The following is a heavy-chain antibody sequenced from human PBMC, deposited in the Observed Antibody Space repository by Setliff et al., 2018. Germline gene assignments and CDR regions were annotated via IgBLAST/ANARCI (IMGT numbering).Heavy chain of an antibody. V-gene: IGHV4-30-4*08. CDR3: ARGPLLTYYDILTGYFLPH. CDR1: GGSISSGDYY. D-gene: IGHD3-9*01. J-gene: IGHJ4*02. CDR2: IYYSGST. Sequence: SETLSLTCTVSGGSISSGDYYWSWVRQPPGKGLEWIGYIYYSGSTYYNPSLKSRLTISVDTSKNQFSLKLSSVTAADTAVYYCARGPLLTYYDILTGYFLPHWGQGTLVTVSS.